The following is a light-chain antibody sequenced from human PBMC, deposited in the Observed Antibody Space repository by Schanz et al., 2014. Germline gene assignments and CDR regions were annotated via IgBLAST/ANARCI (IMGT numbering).Light chain of an antibody. CDR2: GAS. CDR1: QSVSST. J-gene: IGKJ1*01. V-gene: IGKV3D-15*01. Sequence: EIVMTQSPATLSVSPGESATLSCRASQSVSSTLAWYQQKPGQAPRLLIYGASRRATGIPARFSGSGSGTDFTLKITNVEAEDVGVYYCMQGSHWPRTFGQGTKVEIK. CDR3: MQGSHWPRT.